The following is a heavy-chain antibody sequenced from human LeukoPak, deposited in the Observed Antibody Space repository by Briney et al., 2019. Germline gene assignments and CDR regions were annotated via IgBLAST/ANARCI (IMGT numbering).Heavy chain of an antibody. CDR2: TYYRSKWYN. D-gene: IGHD2-15*01. CDR3: ARGPLYCSGGSCYWDY. V-gene: IGHV6-1*01. Sequence: SQTLSLTCAISGVSVSSNSAAWNWIRQSPSRGLEWLGRTYYRSKWYNDYAVSVKSRITINPDTSKNQFSLQLDSVTPEDTAVYYCARGPLYCSGGSCYWDYWGQGTLVTVSS. J-gene: IGHJ4*02. CDR1: GVSVSSNSAA.